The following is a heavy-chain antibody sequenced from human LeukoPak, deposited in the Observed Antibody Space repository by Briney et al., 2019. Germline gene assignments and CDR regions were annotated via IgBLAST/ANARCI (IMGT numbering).Heavy chain of an antibody. Sequence: GGSVRLSCAASGFTFSSYWIHWVRQAPGKGLVWVSRINTDGSSTSYADSVKGRFTISRDNAKNTLYLQMNSLRAEDTAVYYCASDERSGWYTPFDYWGQGTLVTVSS. CDR2: INTDGSST. D-gene: IGHD6-19*01. J-gene: IGHJ4*02. CDR3: ASDERSGWYTPFDY. CDR1: GFTFSSYW. V-gene: IGHV3-74*01.